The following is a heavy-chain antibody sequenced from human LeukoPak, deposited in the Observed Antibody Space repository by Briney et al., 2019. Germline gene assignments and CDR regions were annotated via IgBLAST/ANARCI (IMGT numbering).Heavy chain of an antibody. Sequence: ASVKVSCKASGYTFTSYDINWVRQATGQGVEWMGWMNPNSGNTGYAQKFQGRVTMTRNTSISTAYMELSSLRSEDTAVYYCARGIAAAGTIVSPSDYWGQGTLVTVSS. J-gene: IGHJ4*02. CDR2: MNPNSGNT. CDR1: GYTFTSYD. V-gene: IGHV1-8*01. CDR3: ARGIAAAGTIVSPSDY. D-gene: IGHD6-13*01.